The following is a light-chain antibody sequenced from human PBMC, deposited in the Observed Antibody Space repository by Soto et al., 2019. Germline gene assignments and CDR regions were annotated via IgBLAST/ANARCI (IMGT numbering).Light chain of an antibody. CDR1: QSVSSN. CDR2: RAS. J-gene: IGKJ5*01. V-gene: IGKV3-15*01. Sequence: EIVMTQSPATLSVSPGERATLSCRASQSVSSNLAWSQQKPGQAPRLLIYRASTRATGIPARFSGSGSGTEFTLTISSLQSEDFAVYYCQQYNNWRIAFGQGTRLEI. CDR3: QQYNNWRIA.